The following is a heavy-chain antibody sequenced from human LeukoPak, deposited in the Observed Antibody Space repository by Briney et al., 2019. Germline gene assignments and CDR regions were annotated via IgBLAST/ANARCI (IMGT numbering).Heavy chain of an antibody. CDR2: IIPILGIA. CDR1: GGTFSSYA. J-gene: IGHJ3*02. V-gene: IGHV1-69*04. Sequence: GASVKVSCKASGGTFSSYAISWVRQAPGQGLEWMGRIIPILGIANYAQKFQGRVTITADKSTSTAYMELSSLRSEDTAVYYCARDSSSWEAPRAFDIWGQGTMVTVSS. D-gene: IGHD6-13*01. CDR3: ARDSSSWEAPRAFDI.